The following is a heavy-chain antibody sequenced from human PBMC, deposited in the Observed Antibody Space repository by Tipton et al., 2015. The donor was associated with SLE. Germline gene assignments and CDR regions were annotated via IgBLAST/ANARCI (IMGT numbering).Heavy chain of an antibody. Sequence: TLSLTCTVYGGSFIPYYWTWIRQPPGKGLEWIGEINHSGSTSYNPSLKGRVTMSVDTSKNQFSLSLTSLTPADTAIYYCARVRRDSSSWGLDYWGQGTLITVSS. CDR3: ARVRRDSSSWGLDY. CDR1: GGSFIPYY. CDR2: INHSGST. D-gene: IGHD6-13*01. J-gene: IGHJ4*02. V-gene: IGHV4-34*01.